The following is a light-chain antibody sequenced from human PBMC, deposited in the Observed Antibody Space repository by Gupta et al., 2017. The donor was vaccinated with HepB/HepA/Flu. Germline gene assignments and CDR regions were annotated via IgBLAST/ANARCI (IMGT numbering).Light chain of an antibody. Sequence: DIQMTQSPSSLSASVGDRVTITCRASQGINTSLAWFQQKPGKAPKALIYGVSTLQSGVPLRFSGSGSGTDFTLTISSLQPEDSSTYYCLHYHSCPLTFGGGTKVELK. V-gene: IGKV1-16*01. CDR3: LHYHSCPLT. CDR2: GVS. CDR1: QGINTS. J-gene: IGKJ4*01.